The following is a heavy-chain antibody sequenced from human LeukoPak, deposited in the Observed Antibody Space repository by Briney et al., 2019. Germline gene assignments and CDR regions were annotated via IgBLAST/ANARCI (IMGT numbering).Heavy chain of an antibody. CDR1: GFTFSSYG. D-gene: IGHD2-8*01. CDR2: IWYDGSNK. J-gene: IGHJ4*02. CDR3: AKDQLGYCTNGVCSGFDY. Sequence: PGGSLRLSCAASGFTFSSYGMHWVRQAPGKGLEWVAVIWYDGSNKYYADSVKGRFTTSRDNSKNTLYLQMNSLRAEDTAVYYCAKDQLGYCTNGVCSGFDYWGQGTLVTVSS. V-gene: IGHV3-33*06.